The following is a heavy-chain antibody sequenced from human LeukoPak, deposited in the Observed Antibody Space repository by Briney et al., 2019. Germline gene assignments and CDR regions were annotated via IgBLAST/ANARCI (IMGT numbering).Heavy chain of an antibody. CDR2: IYYSGST. V-gene: IGHV4-31*03. CDR1: GGSISSGGYY. J-gene: IGHJ4*02. CDR3: ARGDSSGWYLGDY. D-gene: IGHD6-19*01. Sequence: SETLSLTCTVSGGSISSGGYYWSWIRQHPGKGLEWIGYIYYSGSTYYNPSLKSRVTISVGTSKNQFSLKLSSVTAADTAVYYCARGDSSGWYLGDYWGQGTLVTVSS.